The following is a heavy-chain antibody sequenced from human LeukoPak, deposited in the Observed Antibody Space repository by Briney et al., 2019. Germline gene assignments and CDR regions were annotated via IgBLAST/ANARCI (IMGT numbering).Heavy chain of an antibody. CDR2: ITGSGDYT. J-gene: IGHJ4*02. CDR3: AKRSGINYGYFDS. V-gene: IGHV3-23*01. Sequence: TGGSLRLSCAASRFTFSNYAMSWVRQAPGKGLEWVSAITGSGDYTDYADSVKGRFTISRDNSKNTAYLQMNSLGAEDTAVYYCAKRSGINYGYFDSWGQGTLVTVSS. CDR1: RFTFSNYA. D-gene: IGHD1-26*01.